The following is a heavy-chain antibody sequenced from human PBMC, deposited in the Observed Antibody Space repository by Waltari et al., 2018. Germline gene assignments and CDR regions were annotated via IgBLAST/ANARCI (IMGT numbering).Heavy chain of an antibody. V-gene: IGHV4-38-2*01. CDR1: GDSSTSASY. CDR2: VYHFGSS. D-gene: IGHD4-17*01. Sequence: QVQLQESGPGLVKPSETLSLTCALSGDSSTSASYWGWIRQPPGKGLEWIGYVYHFGSSSYNPSLKSRVTMSVDTSKRQFSLNLSSVTAADTAVYYCARHESAHYGGFDSWGRGTLVTVSA. J-gene: IGHJ4*02. CDR3: ARHESAHYGGFDS.